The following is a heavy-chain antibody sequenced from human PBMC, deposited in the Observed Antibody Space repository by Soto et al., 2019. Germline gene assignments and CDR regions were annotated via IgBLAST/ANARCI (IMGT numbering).Heavy chain of an antibody. D-gene: IGHD5-18*01. CDR3: ARRASFGSLNWFGP. Sequence: ASVKVSCKASGYTFTNNDVTWVRQATGQGREWMGWMNPGSGDTGYAQKFQGRVTMTRNIYIATAYMELSSLRSEDTAIYYCARRASFGSLNWFGPLGQGTLVTVSS. J-gene: IGHJ5*02. V-gene: IGHV1-8*01. CDR1: GYTFTNND. CDR2: MNPGSGDT.